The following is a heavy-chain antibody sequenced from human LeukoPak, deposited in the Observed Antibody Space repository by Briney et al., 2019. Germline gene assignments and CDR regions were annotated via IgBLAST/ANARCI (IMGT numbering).Heavy chain of an antibody. CDR2: ISHDGNNN. CDR1: GFTFSSYG. CDR3: ARLGGHRYCTNGVCYYCDY. J-gene: IGHJ4*02. D-gene: IGHD2-8*01. V-gene: IGHV3-30*03. Sequence: GRSLRLSCAASGFTFSSYGMHWVRQAPDKGLEWVAFISHDGNNNFYADSVKHRFTVSRDNSKNTLYLQMNSLRAEDTAVYYCARLGGHRYCTNGVCYYCDYWGQGTLVTVSS.